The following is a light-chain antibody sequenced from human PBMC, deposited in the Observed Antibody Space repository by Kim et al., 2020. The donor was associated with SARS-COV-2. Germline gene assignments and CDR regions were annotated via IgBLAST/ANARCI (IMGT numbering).Light chain of an antibody. CDR2: GAS. J-gene: IGKJ4*01. CDR3: QQYGTSPLT. CDR1: RTLSSNY. Sequence: SPGETATISCRTSRTLSSNYLAWYQQKPGQAPRLLIYGASSRATGIPDRFSGSGSETDFTLTISRLDPGDFAMYYCQQYGTSPLTFGGGTKVDIK. V-gene: IGKV3-20*01.